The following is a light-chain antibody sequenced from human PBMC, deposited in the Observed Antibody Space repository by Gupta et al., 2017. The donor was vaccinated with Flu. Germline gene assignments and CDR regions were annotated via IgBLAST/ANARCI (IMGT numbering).Light chain of an antibody. V-gene: IGLV3-21*02. Sequence: SYVLTQPPSVSVAPGQTASITCGGSNIGGKNVHWYQQRPGQAPVRVVYEDGVRPSGIPKRFSGSNSANTATLTISRVEAGDEADYFCQVWDSSSDVGVFGGGTKRTVL. CDR1: NIGGKN. CDR3: QVWDSSSDVGV. CDR2: EDG. J-gene: IGLJ3*02.